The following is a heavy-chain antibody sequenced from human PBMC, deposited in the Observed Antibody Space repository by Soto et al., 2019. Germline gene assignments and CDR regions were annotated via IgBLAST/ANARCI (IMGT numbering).Heavy chain of an antibody. D-gene: IGHD6-13*01. CDR3: ARSKSGGYSSSWYTLDLDAFDI. CDR1: GYTFTSYG. CDR2: ISAYNGNT. V-gene: IGHV1-18*04. J-gene: IGHJ3*02. Sequence: AASVKVSCKASGYTFTSYGISWVRQAPGQGLEWMGWISAYNGNTNYAQKLQGRVTMTTDTSTSTAYMELRSLRSDDTAVYYCARSKSGGYSSSWYTLDLDAFDIWGQGTMVTVSS.